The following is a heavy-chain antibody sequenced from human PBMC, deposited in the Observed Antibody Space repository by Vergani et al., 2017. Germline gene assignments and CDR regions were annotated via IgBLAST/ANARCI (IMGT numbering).Heavy chain of an antibody. Sequence: QVQVVQSGAEVKKSGASVKVSCKTSGYTFSNYYMHWVRQAPGKGLEWMGIINPSGGHTNYAQKFQGRVTMTRDTSKSTVYMELSSLRAEDTAIYYCARGDYGILTGYRYWGQGTLVTVSA. CDR3: ARGDYGILTGYRY. CDR2: INPSGGHT. J-gene: IGHJ4*02. D-gene: IGHD3-9*01. CDR1: GYTFSNYY. V-gene: IGHV1-46*03.